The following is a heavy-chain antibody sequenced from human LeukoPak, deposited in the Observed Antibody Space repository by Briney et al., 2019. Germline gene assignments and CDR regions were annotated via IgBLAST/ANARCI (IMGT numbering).Heavy chain of an antibody. J-gene: IGHJ4*02. V-gene: IGHV3-23*01. Sequence: PGGSLRLSCAASGFTFSSYAMSWVRQAPGKGLEWGSAISGSGASTYYADSVKGRFTISRDNSKNTLYLQMNSLRAEDTAVYYCAKGACSSTSCYTGYWGQGTLVTVSS. D-gene: IGHD2-2*02. CDR1: GFTFSSYA. CDR2: ISGSGAST. CDR3: AKGACSSTSCYTGY.